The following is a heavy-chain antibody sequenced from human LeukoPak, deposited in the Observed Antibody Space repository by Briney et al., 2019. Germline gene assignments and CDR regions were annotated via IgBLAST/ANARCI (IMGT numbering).Heavy chain of an antibody. CDR1: GFTFSSYW. V-gene: IGHV3-74*01. Sequence: PGGSLRLSCAASGFTFSSYWMHWVRQAPGKGLVWVSRVNPQGSGTSYTDSVKGRFTISRDNAKDALHLWMDNLRVEDTAVYYCARARWSSTGWFLGYWGQGTLVTVSS. D-gene: IGHD6-19*01. CDR3: ARARWSSTGWFLGY. CDR2: VNPQGSGT. J-gene: IGHJ4*02.